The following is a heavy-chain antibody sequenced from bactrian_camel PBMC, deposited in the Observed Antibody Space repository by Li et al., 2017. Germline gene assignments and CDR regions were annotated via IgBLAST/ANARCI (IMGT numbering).Heavy chain of an antibody. Sequence: HVQLVESGGESVQAGGSLRLSCVASGSTVTMAWFRRAPGKEREGVAAIGMDGRARLADSVKGRFTISKDDSKNTLYLQMNNLQPEDTAMYYCAARPTNTQACVAAGRYSFGYWGQGTQVTVS. CDR3: AARPTNTQACVAAGRYSFGY. CDR1: GSTVT. J-gene: IGHJ6*01. D-gene: IGHD2*01. CDR2: IGMDGRA. V-gene: IGHV3S57*01.